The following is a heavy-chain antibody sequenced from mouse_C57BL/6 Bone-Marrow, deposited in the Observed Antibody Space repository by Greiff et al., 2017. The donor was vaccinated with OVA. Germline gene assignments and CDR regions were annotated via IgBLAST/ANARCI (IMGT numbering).Heavy chain of an antibody. CDR3: AREGGLLWFDY. CDR1: GYTFTSYW. V-gene: IGHV1-69*01. D-gene: IGHD1-1*01. J-gene: IGHJ3*01. CDR2: IDPSDSYT. Sequence: QVQLQQPGAELVMPGASVKLSCKASGYTFTSYWMHWVKQRPGQGLEWIGEIDPSDSYTNYNQKFKGKSTLTVDKSSSTAYMQLSSLTSEDSAVYYCAREGGLLWFDYWGQGTLVTVSA.